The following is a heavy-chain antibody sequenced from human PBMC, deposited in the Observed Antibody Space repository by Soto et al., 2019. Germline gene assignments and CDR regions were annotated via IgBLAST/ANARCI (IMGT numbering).Heavy chain of an antibody. CDR3: ARGRITGKRFDP. D-gene: IGHD1-20*01. V-gene: IGHV4-34*01. CDR1: GGSFSGYY. CDR2: INHSGST. Sequence: QVQLQQWGAGLLKPSETLSLTCAVYGGSFSGYYWSWIRQPPGKGLEWIGEINHSGSTNYNPSPKSRVTISVDTSKNQFSLKLSSVTAADTAVYYCARGRITGKRFDPWGQGTLVTVSS. J-gene: IGHJ5*02.